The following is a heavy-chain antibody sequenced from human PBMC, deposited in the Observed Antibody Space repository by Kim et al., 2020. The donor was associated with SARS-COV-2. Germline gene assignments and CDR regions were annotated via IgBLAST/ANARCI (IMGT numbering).Heavy chain of an antibody. CDR3: ARMGGDSSGYYTDAFD. J-gene: IGHJ3*02. V-gene: IGHV4-61*01. CDR1: GGSVSSVSYY. Sequence: SETLSLTFTVSGGSVSSVSYYWSWIRQPPGKGLEWIGYVFYSGSTNNNPSLKSRVTISVDTSKNQFSLKLSSVTAADTAVYYCARMGGDSSGYYTDAFD. D-gene: IGHD3-22*01. CDR2: VFYSGST.